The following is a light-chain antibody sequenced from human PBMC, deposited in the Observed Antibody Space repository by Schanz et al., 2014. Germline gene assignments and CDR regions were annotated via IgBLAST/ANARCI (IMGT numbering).Light chain of an antibody. CDR2: TNN. CDR1: SSNIGSYT. V-gene: IGLV1-44*01. J-gene: IGLJ2*01. CDR3: CSYAVVTSVI. Sequence: QSVLTQPPSASGTPGQRVTISCSGSSSNIGSYTVNWYQQIPGTAPKLLIYTNNQRPSGVPDRFSGSKSGTSASLAITGLQAEDEADYYCCSYAVVTSVIFGGGTKLTV.